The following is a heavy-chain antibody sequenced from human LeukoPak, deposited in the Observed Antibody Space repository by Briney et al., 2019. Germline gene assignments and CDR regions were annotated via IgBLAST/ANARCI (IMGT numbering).Heavy chain of an antibody. CDR3: AKKAAASAADY. CDR1: GGSISRGNW. D-gene: IGHD6-13*01. CDR2: IYHSGNT. J-gene: IGHJ4*02. Sequence: SGTLSLTCAVSGGSISRGNWWSWVRQPPGKGPEWTGEIYHSGNTNYNPSLKSRVTISVDKSKNQFSLKLSSVTAADTAVYYCAKKAAASAADYWGQGTLVTVSS. V-gene: IGHV4-4*02.